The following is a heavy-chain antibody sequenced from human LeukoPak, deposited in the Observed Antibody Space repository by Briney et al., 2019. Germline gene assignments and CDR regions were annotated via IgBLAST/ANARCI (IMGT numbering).Heavy chain of an antibody. V-gene: IGHV1-3*01. CDR2: INAGNGNT. Sequence: ASVKVSCEASGGTFSSYAISWVRQAPGQRLEWMGWINAGNGNTKYSQKFQGRVTITRDTSASTAYMELSSLRSEDTAVYYCARSKRVVVPAATMYNWFDPWGQGTLVTVSS. J-gene: IGHJ5*02. CDR3: ARSKRVVVPAATMYNWFDP. D-gene: IGHD2-2*01. CDR1: GGTFSSYA.